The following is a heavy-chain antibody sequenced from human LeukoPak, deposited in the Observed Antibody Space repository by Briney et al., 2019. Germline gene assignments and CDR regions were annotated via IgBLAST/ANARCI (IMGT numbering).Heavy chain of an antibody. CDR3: SANTRYCSSTSCYTYVGVDRVMTHYYYMDV. V-gene: IGHV1-69*05. Sequence: TVKLSCKVSGGTFSIYANSWMRQAPGQGLELMGGIIPIFGTANYAQKFHGRVTFTTDESTSTASMELSSLRSEDTAVYYSSANTRYCSSTSCYTYVGVDRVMTHYYYMDVGGKGTTVTVSS. CDR1: GGTFSIYA. CDR2: IIPIFGTA. J-gene: IGHJ6*03. D-gene: IGHD2-2*02.